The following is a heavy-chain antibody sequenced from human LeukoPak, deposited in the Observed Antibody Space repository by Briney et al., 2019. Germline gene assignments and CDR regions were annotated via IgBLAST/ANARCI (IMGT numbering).Heavy chain of an antibody. CDR1: KFTFSHYG. V-gene: IGHV3-30*18. Sequence: GGSLRLSCTASKFTFSHYGTQWVRQAPGKGLEWVAVISSDGSIKVYADSVKGRFTLSRDNSINTVDLQMNSLRAEDTAVYYCVKEGFDSWGQGTLVTVSS. CDR2: ISSDGSIK. CDR3: VKEGFDS. J-gene: IGHJ4*02.